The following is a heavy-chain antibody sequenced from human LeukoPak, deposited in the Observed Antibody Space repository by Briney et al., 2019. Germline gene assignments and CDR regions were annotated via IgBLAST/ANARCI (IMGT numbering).Heavy chain of an antibody. Sequence: GGSLRLSCAASGFTFSSYAMSWVRQAPGKVLEWVSAISGSGGSTYYADSVKGRFTISRDNSKNTLYLQMNSLRAEDTAVYYCAKDFSPYGSGTPVWGQGTTVTVSS. CDR2: ISGSGGST. D-gene: IGHD3-10*01. CDR1: GFTFSSYA. CDR3: AKDFSPYGSGTPV. J-gene: IGHJ6*02. V-gene: IGHV3-23*01.